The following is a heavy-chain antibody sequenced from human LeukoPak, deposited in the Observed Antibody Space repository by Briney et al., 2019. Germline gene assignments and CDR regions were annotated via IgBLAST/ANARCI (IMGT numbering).Heavy chain of an antibody. CDR2: IIYGGSSK. V-gene: IGHV3-30-3*01. J-gene: IGHJ4*02. CDR3: ARDGRYCSGGSCYKPPDY. Sequence: GGSLRLSCAASGFTFSTYVMRWVRQAPGKGLEWVAVIIYGGSSKYYGDSVKGRFTISRDNSKNTLYLQMNSLRAEDTAVYYCARDGRYCSGGSCYKPPDYWGQGTLVTVSS. D-gene: IGHD2-15*01. CDR1: GFTFSTYV.